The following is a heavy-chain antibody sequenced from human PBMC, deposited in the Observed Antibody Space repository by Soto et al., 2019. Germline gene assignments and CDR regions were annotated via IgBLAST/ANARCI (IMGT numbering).Heavy chain of an antibody. CDR1: GFTFSSYG. D-gene: IGHD7-27*01. CDR2: ISSNGGST. J-gene: IGHJ4*02. CDR3: ARAGDGYFDY. V-gene: IGHV3-64*01. Sequence: PGGSLRLSCAASGFTFSSYGMHWVRQAPGKGLEYVSAISSNGGSTYYANSVKGRFTISRDNSKNTLYLQMGSLRVEDMAVYYCARAGDGYFDYWGQGTLVTVSS.